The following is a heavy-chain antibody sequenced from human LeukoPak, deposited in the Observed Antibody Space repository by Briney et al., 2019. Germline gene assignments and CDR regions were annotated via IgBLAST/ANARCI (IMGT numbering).Heavy chain of an antibody. J-gene: IGHJ3*02. CDR2: IRSKDNNYAT. D-gene: IGHD3-22*01. CDR3: IRNHYDSGFAFDI. CDR1: EFSFSGSA. Sequence: GGSLRLSCAASEFSFSGSAIHWVRQASGKGLEWVGRIRSKDNNYATAYDASVKGRFTIARDDVKNTAYLQMNSLKTEDTAVYYCIRNHYDSGFAFDIWGQGTMVTVSS. V-gene: IGHV3-73*01.